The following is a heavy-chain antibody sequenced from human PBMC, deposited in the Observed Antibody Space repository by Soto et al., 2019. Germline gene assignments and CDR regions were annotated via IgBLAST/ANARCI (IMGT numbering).Heavy chain of an antibody. CDR1: GYSFTSED. CDR3: ARGKRYRGGGRCLYFFDY. CDR2: MNPNSGNT. Sequence: ASVKVPCKASGYSFTSEDINWVRQATGQGLEWMGWMNPNSGNTGFAQKFQGGVTMTRNTSISTAYMELSNLRSEDTAVYYCARGKRYRGGGRCLYFFDYWGQGTLVTVYS. D-gene: IGHD2-15*01. V-gene: IGHV1-8*01. J-gene: IGHJ4*02.